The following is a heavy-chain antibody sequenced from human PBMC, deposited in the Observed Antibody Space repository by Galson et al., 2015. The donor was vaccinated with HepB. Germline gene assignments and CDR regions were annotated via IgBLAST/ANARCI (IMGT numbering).Heavy chain of an antibody. CDR1: GGKISSYY. J-gene: IGHJ5*02. V-gene: IGHV4-59*01. CDR2: IYYSGGV. D-gene: IGHD3-10*01. Sequence: SETLSRTGNVLGGKISSYYWSWIRQPPGKGMEWIGDIYYSGGVTYNPSLKGRVSISVDRSNRRFSLQLTSVTAADTALYFCAKAGSYRGYVRLDPWGPGIRVTVSS. CDR3: AKAGSYRGYVRLDP.